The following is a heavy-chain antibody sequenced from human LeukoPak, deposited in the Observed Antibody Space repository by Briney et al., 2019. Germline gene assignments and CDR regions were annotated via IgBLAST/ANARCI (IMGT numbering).Heavy chain of an antibody. J-gene: IGHJ3*02. CDR3: AKSLYGSGSYNAFDI. V-gene: IGHV3-23*01. Sequence: PGGSLRLSCAASGFTFSTYWMNWVRQAPGKGLEWVSSISRSGGSTYYADSVKGRFTISRDNSENTLYLQMNSLRVEDTAIYYCAKSLYGSGSYNAFDIWGQGTMVTVSS. D-gene: IGHD3-10*01. CDR2: ISRSGGST. CDR1: GFTFSTYW.